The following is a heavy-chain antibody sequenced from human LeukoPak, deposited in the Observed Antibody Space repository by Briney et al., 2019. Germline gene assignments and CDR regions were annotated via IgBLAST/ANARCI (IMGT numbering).Heavy chain of an antibody. D-gene: IGHD3-9*01. J-gene: IGHJ4*02. Sequence: PVGSLRLSGAASGLTFSTYSMHWVRQAPGQGLESVSAIRSDGGNTYYAKSVKGRFTISRDSSRNTLYLQMYSLRAEETAVYYCAKDHIQGLEYFDWAIDYWGQGTLVTVSS. CDR3: AKDHIQGLEYFDWAIDY. V-gene: IGHV3-64*01. CDR1: GLTFSTYS. CDR2: IRSDGGNT.